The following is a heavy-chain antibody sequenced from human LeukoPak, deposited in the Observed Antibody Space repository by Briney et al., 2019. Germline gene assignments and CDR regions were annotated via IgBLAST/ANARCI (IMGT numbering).Heavy chain of an antibody. CDR3: TRTSCYDFWSGPPDAFDI. D-gene: IGHD3-3*01. Sequence: GGSLRLSCAASGFTFSGSAMHWVRQASGKGLHWVGRLRSKANSYATAYAASVKGRFTISRDHSKNTAYLQMNSLKTEDTAVYYCTRTSCYDFWSGPPDAFDIWGQGTMVTVSS. J-gene: IGHJ3*02. CDR2: LRSKANSYAT. V-gene: IGHV3-73*01. CDR1: GFTFSGSA.